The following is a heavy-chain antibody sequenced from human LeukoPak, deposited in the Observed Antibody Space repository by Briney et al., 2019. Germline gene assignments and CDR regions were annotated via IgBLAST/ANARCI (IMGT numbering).Heavy chain of an antibody. CDR3: ARGLAVGL. CDR1: GGSISSSNYY. Sequence: PSETLSLTCTVSGGSISSSNYYWGWIRQPPGKGLEYIGSIYYSGSTNYNPSLKSRVTISVDTSKNQFSLKLSSVTAADTAVYYCARGLAVGLWGQGTLVTVSS. V-gene: IGHV4-39*07. CDR2: IYYSGST. J-gene: IGHJ4*02.